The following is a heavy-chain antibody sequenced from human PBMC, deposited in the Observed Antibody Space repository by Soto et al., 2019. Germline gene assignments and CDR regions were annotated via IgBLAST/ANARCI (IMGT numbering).Heavy chain of an antibody. CDR3: AKEGGLSGSYYISSSYYFDY. D-gene: IGHD1-26*01. J-gene: IGHJ4*02. V-gene: IGHV3-30*18. CDR1: GFTFSSYG. Sequence: QVPLVESGGGVVQPGRSLRLSCVASGFTFSSYGMHWVRQAPGKGLEWVAIISYDGSNTYYADSVNGRFTISRDNSKNTLYLQMNSLRAEDTSVYYCAKEGGLSGSYYISSSYYFDYWGQGTLVTVSS. CDR2: ISYDGSNT.